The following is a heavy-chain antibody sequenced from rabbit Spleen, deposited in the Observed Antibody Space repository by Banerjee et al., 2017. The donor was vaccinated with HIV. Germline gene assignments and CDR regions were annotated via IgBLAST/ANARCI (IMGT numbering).Heavy chain of an antibody. D-gene: IGHD8-1*01. CDR2: IYGNSGST. Sequence: QSLEESGGDLVKPGASLTLTCKASELDFSNYGITWVRQAPGKGLEWIAYIYGNSGSTYYASWAEGRFTISKTSSATVTLQMTSLTAADTATYFCASGPYVGSTYLSYSTLWGQGTLVTVS. CDR1: ELDFSNYG. J-gene: IGHJ4*01. V-gene: IGHV1S40*01. CDR3: ASGPYVGSTYLSYSTL.